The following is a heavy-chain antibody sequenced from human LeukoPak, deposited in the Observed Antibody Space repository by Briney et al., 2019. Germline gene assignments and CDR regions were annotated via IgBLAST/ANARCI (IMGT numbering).Heavy chain of an antibody. D-gene: IGHD2-8*01. Sequence: GGSLRLSCAASGFTFSSYAMSWVRQAPGKGLEWVSAISGSGGSTYYADSVKGRFTISKDNSKNTLYLQMNSLRAEDTAVYYCAKDQARGYCTNGVCYSGYMDVWGKGTTVTVSS. V-gene: IGHV3-23*01. J-gene: IGHJ6*03. CDR1: GFTFSSYA. CDR3: AKDQARGYCTNGVCYSGYMDV. CDR2: ISGSGGST.